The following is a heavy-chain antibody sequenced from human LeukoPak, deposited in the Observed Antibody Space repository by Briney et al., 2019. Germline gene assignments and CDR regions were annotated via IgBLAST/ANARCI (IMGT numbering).Heavy chain of an antibody. D-gene: IGHD3-10*01. J-gene: IGHJ4*02. CDR2: INCNGGST. Sequence: GGSLRLSCAASGFTFDDYGMSWVRQAPAKGLEWVSGINCNGGSTCYADSVKGRFTISRDNAKNSLYLQMNSLSAEDTAWYYCARDRGENFITMVRGVIITLDNWGQGTLVTVSS. V-gene: IGHV3-20*04. CDR3: ARDRGENFITMVRGVIITLDN. CDR1: GFTFDDYG.